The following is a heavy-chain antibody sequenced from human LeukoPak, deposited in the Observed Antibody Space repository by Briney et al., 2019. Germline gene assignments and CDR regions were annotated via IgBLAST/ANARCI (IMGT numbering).Heavy chain of an antibody. D-gene: IGHD6-13*01. CDR3: AKDDYGYSSSPSY. Sequence: PGGSLRLSCAASGFTFSTYWMHWVRQAPGKGLVWVSRINSDGRSTRYADSVKGRFTISRDNAKNTLYLQMNSLRAEDTALYYCAKDDYGYSSSPSYWGQGTLVTVSS. CDR1: GFTFSTYW. V-gene: IGHV3-74*01. J-gene: IGHJ4*02. CDR2: INSDGRST.